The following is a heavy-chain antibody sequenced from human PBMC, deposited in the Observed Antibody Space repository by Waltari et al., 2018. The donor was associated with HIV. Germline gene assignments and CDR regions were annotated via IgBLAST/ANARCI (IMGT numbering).Heavy chain of an antibody. V-gene: IGHV1-2*02. CDR1: GYTFSEYY. D-gene: IGHD3-9*01. CDR3: ARAYSDILSEAGGY. CDR2: SNPDSGAT. Sequence: QVQLIQSGAEVKKPGASVKVSCKASGYTFSEYYMFWVRQAPGQGPEWMGWSNPDSGATNYAQKFQGRVTMTRDSPISTAYMELSSLGSDDTAMYYCARAYSDILSEAGGYWGQGTLVTVST. J-gene: IGHJ4*02.